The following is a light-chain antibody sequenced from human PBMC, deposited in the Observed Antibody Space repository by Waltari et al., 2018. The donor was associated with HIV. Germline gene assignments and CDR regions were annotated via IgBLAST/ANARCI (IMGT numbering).Light chain of an antibody. V-gene: IGLV2-14*03. CDR2: EVS. CDR3: TSYTTSDTLR. J-gene: IGLJ3*02. Sequence: SVLTQPASVSGSPGQSVTISCTGTRSDFGFDNYVSWYQQYPGKAPTLIIYEVSSRPSGVSDRFSGSKSGNTASLTISGLQNEDEADYFCTSYTTSDTLRFGGGTKVTVL. CDR1: RSDFGFDNY.